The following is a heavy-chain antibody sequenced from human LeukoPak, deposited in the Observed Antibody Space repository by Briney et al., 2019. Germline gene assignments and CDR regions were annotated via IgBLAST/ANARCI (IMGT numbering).Heavy chain of an antibody. J-gene: IGHJ4*02. CDR1: GYTFTSYY. CDR2: INPSGGST. Sequence: ASVKVSCKASGYTFTSYYMHWVRQAPGQGREWMGIINPSGGSTNYAQKFQGRVTMTRNTSISTAYMELSSLRSEDTAVYCYAIGSMVRGVFDYWGQGTLVTVSS. D-gene: IGHD3-10*01. V-gene: IGHV1-46*01. CDR3: AIGSMVRGVFDY.